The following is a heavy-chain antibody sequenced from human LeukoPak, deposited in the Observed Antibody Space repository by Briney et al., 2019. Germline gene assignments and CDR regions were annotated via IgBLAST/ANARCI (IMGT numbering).Heavy chain of an antibody. CDR2: ISYDGSNK. CDR1: GFTFSSYA. D-gene: IGHD2-15*01. J-gene: IGHJ6*02. V-gene: IGHV3-30-3*01. Sequence: PGGSLRLSCAASGFTFSSYATHWVRQAPGKGLEWVAVISYDGSNKYYADSVKGRFTISRDNSKNTLYLQMNTLRAEDTAVYYCAREKVVAAQYYYYGMDVWARGPRSPSS. CDR3: AREKVVAAQYYYYGMDV.